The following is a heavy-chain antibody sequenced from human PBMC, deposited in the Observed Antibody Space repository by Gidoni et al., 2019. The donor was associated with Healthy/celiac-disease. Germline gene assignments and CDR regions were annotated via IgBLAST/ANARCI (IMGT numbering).Heavy chain of an antibody. CDR1: GGSFSGYY. D-gene: IGHD3-16*01. V-gene: IGHV4-34*01. CDR2: INHSGST. CDR3: ARGLWSGGVPIYFDY. Sequence: QVQLQQWGAGLLKPSETLSLTCAVYGGSFSGYYWSWIRQPPGKGLEWIGEINHSGSTNYNPSLKSRVTISVDTSKNQFSLKRSSVTAADTAVYYCARGLWSGGVPIYFDYWGQGTLVTVSS. J-gene: IGHJ4*02.